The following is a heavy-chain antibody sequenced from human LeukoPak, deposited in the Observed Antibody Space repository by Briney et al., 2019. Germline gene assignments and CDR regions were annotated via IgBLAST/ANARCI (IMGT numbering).Heavy chain of an antibody. V-gene: IGHV3-23*01. CDR3: AKGRRSSTSCSLDY. J-gene: IGHJ4*02. CDR1: GLTFSSYA. CDR2: ISGSGGST. D-gene: IGHD2-2*01. Sequence: GGSLRLSCAASGLTFSSYAMSWVRQAPGKGLEWVSAISGSGGSTYYADSVKGRFTISRDNSKNTLYLQMNSLRAEDTAVYYCAKGRRSSTSCSLDYWGQGTLVTVSS.